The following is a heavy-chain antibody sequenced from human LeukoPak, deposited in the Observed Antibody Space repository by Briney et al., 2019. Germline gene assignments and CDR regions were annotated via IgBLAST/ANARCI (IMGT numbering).Heavy chain of an antibody. CDR3: ARPWGDFWSGYSDTNWFDP. Sequence: SETLSLTCTVSGGSISSSSYYWGWIRQPPGKGLEWIGSIDYSGSTYYNPSLKSRVTISVDTSKNQFSLKLSSVTAADTAVYYCARPWGDFWSGYSDTNWFDPWGQGTLVTVSS. CDR1: GGSISSSSYY. V-gene: IGHV4-39*01. CDR2: IDYSGST. D-gene: IGHD3-3*01. J-gene: IGHJ5*02.